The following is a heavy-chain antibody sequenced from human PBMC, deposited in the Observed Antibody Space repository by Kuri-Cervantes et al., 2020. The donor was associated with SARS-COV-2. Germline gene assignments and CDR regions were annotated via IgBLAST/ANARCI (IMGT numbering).Heavy chain of an antibody. J-gene: IGHJ4*02. CDR2: ISGSGSYI. CDR1: GFSLSRYT. V-gene: IGHV3-21*01. CDR3: ADWELLQL. D-gene: IGHD1-26*01. Sequence: GESLKISCAASGFSLSRYTMNWVRQAPGKALEWVSSISGSGSYIYYADSVKGRFTISRDNSKNTLYLQMNSLRAEDTAVYYCADWELLQLWGQGTLVTVSS.